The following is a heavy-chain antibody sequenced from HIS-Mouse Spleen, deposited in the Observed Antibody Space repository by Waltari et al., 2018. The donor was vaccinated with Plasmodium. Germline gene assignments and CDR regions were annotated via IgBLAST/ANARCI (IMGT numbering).Heavy chain of an antibody. V-gene: IGHV4-59*01. CDR3: ARVGRRIWGAFDI. J-gene: IGHJ3*02. D-gene: IGHD3-16*01. Sequence: QVQLQESGPGLVKPSETLSLTCTVSGGSISSYYWSWIRQPPGKGLEWIGYIYYSGSTNYNPSPKSRVTISVDTSKNQFSLKLSSVTAADTAVYYCARVGRRIWGAFDIWGQGTMVTVSS. CDR1: GGSISSYY. CDR2: IYYSGST.